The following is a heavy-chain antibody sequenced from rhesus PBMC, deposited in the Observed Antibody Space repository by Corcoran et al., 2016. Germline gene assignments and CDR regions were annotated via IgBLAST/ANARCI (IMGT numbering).Heavy chain of an antibody. J-gene: IGHJ4*01. Sequence: QVQLQESGPGVVKPPETLSITCAVSGYYISSGYDWSWIRQPAGKGLEWIGYTYGSSGSTTYNPSLKNRVTLSKDTTKNRFSLKLSSVPTADTAVYYCARVGATGWGQGVLVTVSS. CDR3: ARVGATG. CDR2: TYGSSGST. V-gene: IGHV4-76*01. CDR1: GYYISSGYD. D-gene: IGHD1-44*02.